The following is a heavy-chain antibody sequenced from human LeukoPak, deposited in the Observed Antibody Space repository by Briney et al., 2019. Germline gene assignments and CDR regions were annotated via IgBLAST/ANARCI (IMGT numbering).Heavy chain of an antibody. D-gene: IGHD5-24*01. CDR2: ISETGGTI. Sequence: PGGSLRLSCAPSGFTFSNYAMSWVRQAPGKGLEWVSAISETGGTIHYADSARGRFIISRDNSKNTLYLQMNSLRAEDTAVYYCAREMTIITYSFDSWGQGTLVTVSS. CDR3: AREMTIITYSFDS. J-gene: IGHJ4*02. V-gene: IGHV3-23*01. CDR1: GFTFSNYA.